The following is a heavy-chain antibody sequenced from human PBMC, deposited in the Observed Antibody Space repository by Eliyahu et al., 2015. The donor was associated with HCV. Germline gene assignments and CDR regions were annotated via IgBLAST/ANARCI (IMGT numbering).Heavy chain of an antibody. CDR2: IWYDGSNK. J-gene: IGHJ4*02. V-gene: IGHV3-33*01. D-gene: IGHD3-22*01. CDR3: ARGWDTVIPSTFFDY. CDR1: GXTFXXYG. Sequence: QVQLVESGGGVVQPGRSLRLSCAASGXTFXXYGMHWVRQAPGKGLGWVAVIWYDGSNKYYADSVKGRFTISRDNSKNTLYLQMNSLRAEDTAVYYCARGWDTVIPSTFFDYWGQGTLVTVSS.